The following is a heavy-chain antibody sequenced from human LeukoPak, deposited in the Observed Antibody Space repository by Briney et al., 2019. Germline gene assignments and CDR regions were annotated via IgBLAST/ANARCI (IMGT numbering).Heavy chain of an antibody. CDR1: GYIFTSYY. Sequence: ASVKVSCKASGYIFTSYYMHWVRQAPGQGLEWMGIINPSGGSTSYAQKFQGRVTMTRDTSTSTVYMELSSLRSEDTAVYYCAKDRYGGAFDMWGQGTMVTVSS. CDR3: AKDRYGGAFDM. V-gene: IGHV1-46*01. J-gene: IGHJ3*02. D-gene: IGHD4-23*01. CDR2: INPSGGST.